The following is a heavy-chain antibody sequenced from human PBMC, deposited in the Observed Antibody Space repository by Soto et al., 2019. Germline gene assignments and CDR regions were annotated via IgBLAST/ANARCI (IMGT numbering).Heavy chain of an antibody. CDR3: ARLGEGHFDF. J-gene: IGHJ4*01. Sequence: EVQLVESGGGLVQPGGSLGLSCSASGFTFRVYSMNGVRQAPGKGLEWVSYITSDERTIHYAGSVKGRFTISRDNAKNSVYLQMTSLRDEDAAVYYCARLGEGHFDFWGQGILVTVSS. CDR1: GFTFRVYS. V-gene: IGHV3-48*02. CDR2: ITSDERTI. D-gene: IGHD3-10*01.